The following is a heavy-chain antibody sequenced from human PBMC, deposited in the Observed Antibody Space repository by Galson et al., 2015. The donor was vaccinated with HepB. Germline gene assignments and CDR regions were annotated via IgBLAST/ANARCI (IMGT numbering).Heavy chain of an antibody. CDR1: GGSFSGYY. CDR2: INHSGST. V-gene: IGHV4-34*01. J-gene: IGHJ4*02. D-gene: IGHD6-19*01. Sequence: ETLSLTCAVYGGSFSGYYWSWIRQPPGKGLEWIGEINHSGSTNYNPSLKSRVTISVDTSKNQFSLKLSSVTAADTAVYYCARVYSSGWYGRGPIPVADYWGQGTLVTVSS. CDR3: ARVYSSGWYGRGPIPVADY.